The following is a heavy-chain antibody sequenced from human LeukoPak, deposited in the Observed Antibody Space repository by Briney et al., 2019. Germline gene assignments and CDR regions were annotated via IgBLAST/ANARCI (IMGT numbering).Heavy chain of an antibody. CDR2: VYYSGST. V-gene: IGHV4-30-4*08. D-gene: IGHD3-3*01. Sequence: SQTLSLTCTVSGGSISRADYYWSWIRQPPGKGLEWIGYVYYSGSTYYNPSLKSRATISVDTSKNQFSLKLSSVTAADTAVYYCARDSDFWSGYYYFDYWGQGTLVTVSS. J-gene: IGHJ4*02. CDR3: ARDSDFWSGYYYFDY. CDR1: GGSISRADYY.